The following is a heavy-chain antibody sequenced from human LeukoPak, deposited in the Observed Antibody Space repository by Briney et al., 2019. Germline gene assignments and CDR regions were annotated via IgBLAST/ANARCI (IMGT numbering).Heavy chain of an antibody. D-gene: IGHD3-22*01. V-gene: IGHV4-39*07. CDR1: GGSISSSSYY. CDR3: ARGDYDSSGYYLLHFDY. Sequence: SETLSLTCTVSGGSISSSSYYWGWIRQPPGKGLEWIGSIYYSGSTYYNPSLKSRVTISVDTSKNQFSLKLSSVTAADTAVYYCARGDYDSSGYYLLHFDYWGQGTLVTVSS. J-gene: IGHJ4*02. CDR2: IYYSGST.